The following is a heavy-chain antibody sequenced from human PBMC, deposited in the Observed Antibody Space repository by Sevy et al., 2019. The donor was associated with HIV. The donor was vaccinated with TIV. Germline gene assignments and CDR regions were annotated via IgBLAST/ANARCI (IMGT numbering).Heavy chain of an antibody. CDR2: INSHGTIT. CDR3: ARGQLLQFLERTSYGLDV. Sequence: GGYLRLSCAVSGFTFSSHWMFWVRQAPGKGLVWVSHINSHGTITNYADSVKGRFAISRDNIKNTIYLLMNSLRAEDTAVYYCARGQLLQFLERTSYGLDVWGQGTTVTVSS. D-gene: IGHD3-3*01. V-gene: IGHV3-74*01. CDR1: GFTFSSHW. J-gene: IGHJ6*02.